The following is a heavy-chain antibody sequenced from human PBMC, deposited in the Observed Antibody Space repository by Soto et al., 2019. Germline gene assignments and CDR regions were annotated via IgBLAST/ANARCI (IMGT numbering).Heavy chain of an antibody. CDR3: ARHLGYDSSGYYRNWFDP. CDR1: GGSISSSSYY. Sequence: PSETLSLTCTVSGGSISSSSYYWGWIRQPPGKGLEWIGSIYYSGSTHYNPSLKSRVTISVDTSKNQFSLKLSSVTAADTAVYYCARHLGYDSSGYYRNWFDPWGQGTLVTVSS. J-gene: IGHJ5*02. V-gene: IGHV4-39*01. CDR2: IYYSGST. D-gene: IGHD3-22*01.